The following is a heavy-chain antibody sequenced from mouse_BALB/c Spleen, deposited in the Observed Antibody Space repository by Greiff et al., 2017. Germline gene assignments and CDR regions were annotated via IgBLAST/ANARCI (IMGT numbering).Heavy chain of an antibody. CDR3: ARVGGAMDY. CDR2: IRNKANGYTT. CDR1: GFTFTDYY. V-gene: IGHV7-3*02. Sequence: EVQLVESGGGLVQPGGSLRLSCATSGFTFTDYYMSWVRQPPGKALEWLGFIRNKANGYTTEYSASVKGRFTISRDNSQSILYLQMNTLRAEDSATYYCARVGGAMDYWGQGTSVTVSS. J-gene: IGHJ4*01.